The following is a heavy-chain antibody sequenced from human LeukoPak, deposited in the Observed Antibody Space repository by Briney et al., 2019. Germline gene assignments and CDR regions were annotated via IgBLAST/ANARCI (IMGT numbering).Heavy chain of an antibody. CDR3: RLRSTEGPFKWFDP. Sequence: GGSLRLSCAASGFIFSGSDVHWFRQTSRKGLEWVGRVKVRADNFVTAYAAPVKGRFTISRDDSKNTAYLQMNSLKTEDTAVYYCRLRSTEGPFKWFDPSGQGTLVTVSS. CDR1: GFIFSGSD. J-gene: IGHJ5*02. CDR2: VKVRADNFVT. D-gene: IGHD2-2*01. V-gene: IGHV3-73*01.